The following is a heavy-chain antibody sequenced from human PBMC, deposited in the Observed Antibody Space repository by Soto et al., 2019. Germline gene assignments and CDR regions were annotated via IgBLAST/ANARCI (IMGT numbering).Heavy chain of an antibody. V-gene: IGHV4-34*01. CDR2: INHSGST. CDR1: GGSFSGYY. CDR3: ARGIGYDYIWGSYRYTVDAFDI. J-gene: IGHJ3*02. D-gene: IGHD3-16*02. Sequence: QVQLQQWGAGLLKPSETLSLTCAVYGGSFSGYYWSWIRQPPGKGLEWIGEINHSGSTNYNPSLQSRVTISVDASKNQFSLTLSSVTAAETAVYYCARGIGYDYIWGSYRYTVDAFDIWGQGTMVTVSS.